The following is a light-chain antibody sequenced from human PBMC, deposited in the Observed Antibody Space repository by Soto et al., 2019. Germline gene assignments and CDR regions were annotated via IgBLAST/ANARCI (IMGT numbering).Light chain of an antibody. CDR2: GAS. V-gene: IGKV3-15*01. J-gene: IGKJ1*01. Sequence: EIVMTQSPATLSVSPGERATLSCRASQNVGSNLAWYQQKPGQAPRLLIYGASTRATGIPARFSGSGSGTEVTLTITSLQSEDYAVYHCQQYDNWPVTFGQGTKVEIK. CDR3: QQYDNWPVT. CDR1: QNVGSN.